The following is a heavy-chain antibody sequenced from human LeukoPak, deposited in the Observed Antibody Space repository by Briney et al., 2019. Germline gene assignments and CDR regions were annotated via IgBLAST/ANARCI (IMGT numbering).Heavy chain of an antibody. J-gene: IGHJ4*02. D-gene: IGHD3-9*01. V-gene: IGHV4-4*07. Sequence: SETLSLTCTVSGGSFSSYYWSWIRQPVGKGLEWIGRIYSSGSTNYNPSLKSRVIMSIDTSKNQFSLNLSSVTAADTAVYYCANPSRRYFDWFNFDYWGQGTLVTVSS. CDR3: ANPSRRYFDWFNFDY. CDR2: IYSSGST. CDR1: GGSFSSYY.